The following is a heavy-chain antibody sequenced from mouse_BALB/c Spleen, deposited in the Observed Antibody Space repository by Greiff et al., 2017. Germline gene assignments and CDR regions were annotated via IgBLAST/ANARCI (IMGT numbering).Heavy chain of an antibody. V-gene: IGHV5-17*02. CDR1: GFTFSSFG. Sequence: EVQVVESGGGLVQPGGSRKLSCAASGFTFSSFGMHWVRQAPEKGLEWVAYISSGSSTIYYADTVKGRFTISRDNPKNTLFLQMTSLRSEDTAMYYCARKEAMDYWGQGTSVTVSS. CDR3: ARKEAMDY. CDR2: ISSGSSTI. J-gene: IGHJ4*01.